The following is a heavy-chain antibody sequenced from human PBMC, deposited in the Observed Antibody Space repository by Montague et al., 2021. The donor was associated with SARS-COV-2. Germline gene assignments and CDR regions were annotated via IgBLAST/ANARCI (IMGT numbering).Heavy chain of an antibody. CDR1: GGSISSGSYY. CDR2: IYTSGST. D-gene: IGHD3-22*01. Sequence: TLSLTCTVSGGSISSGSYYWSRIRQPAGKGLEWIGRIYTSGSTNYNPSLKSRVTISVDTSMNQFSLKLSSVTAADTAVYYCARDGGIGDSGSNTWSYYYYGMDVWGQGTTVTVSS. V-gene: IGHV4-61*02. J-gene: IGHJ6*02. CDR3: ARDGGIGDSGSNTWSYYYYGMDV.